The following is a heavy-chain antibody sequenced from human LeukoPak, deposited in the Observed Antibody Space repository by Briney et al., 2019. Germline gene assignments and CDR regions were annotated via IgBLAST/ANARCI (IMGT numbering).Heavy chain of an antibody. J-gene: IGHJ5*02. CDR2: IYYSGST. V-gene: IGHV4-59*12. CDR1: GGSISSYY. D-gene: IGHD3-22*01. Sequence: PSETLSLTCTVSGGSISSYYWSWIRQPPGKGLEWIGYIYYSGSTNYNPSLKSRVTISVDTSKNQFSLKLSSVTAADTAVYYCARGPFYYDSSGYYLWGQGTLVTVSS. CDR3: ARGPFYYDSSGYYL.